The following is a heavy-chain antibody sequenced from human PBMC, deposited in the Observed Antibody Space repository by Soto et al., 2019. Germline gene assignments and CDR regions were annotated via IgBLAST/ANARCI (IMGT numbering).Heavy chain of an antibody. D-gene: IGHD3-10*01. V-gene: IGHV4-39*01. CDR1: GASVSSSSYY. CDR2: IFYSGST. CDR3: AGHHYGSGSLNWFDP. Sequence: QLQLQESGPGLVKPSETLSLTCTVSGASVSSSSYYWGWIRQPPGKGLECIGSIFYSGSTYYNPSLKSRVTISADTSMNQFSLKLRSVSAADTAVYYCAGHHYGSGSLNWFDPWGQGTLVTVSS. J-gene: IGHJ5*02.